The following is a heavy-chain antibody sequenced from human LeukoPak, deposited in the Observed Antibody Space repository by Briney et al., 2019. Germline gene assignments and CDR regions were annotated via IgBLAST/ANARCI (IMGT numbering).Heavy chain of an antibody. Sequence: GESLKISCAASGFTFSSYSMNWVRQAPGKGLEWVSYISSSSSTIYYEDSVKGRFTISRDNAKNSLYLQMNSLRAEDTAVYYCARDRGASGSYYTMDYWGQGTLVTVSS. CDR1: GFTFSSYS. J-gene: IGHJ4*02. CDR3: ARDRGASGSYYTMDY. D-gene: IGHD1-26*01. V-gene: IGHV3-48*01. CDR2: ISSSSSTI.